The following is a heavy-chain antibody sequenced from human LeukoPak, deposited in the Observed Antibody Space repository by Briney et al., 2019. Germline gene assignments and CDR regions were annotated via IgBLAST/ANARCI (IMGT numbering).Heavy chain of an antibody. CDR3: AKGRGNPYYFDY. V-gene: IGHV3-23*01. J-gene: IGHJ4*01. D-gene: IGHD1-14*01. CDR2: ISNRGYTT. CDR1: GFTFSSYA. Sequence: GGSLRLSCAASGFTFSSYAMYWVRQAPGKGLEWVSGISNRGYTTYHIDAVRGRFGISRDNTRDTLYLQMDSLRADDTAVYYCAKGRGNPYYFDYWGQGLLVTVSS.